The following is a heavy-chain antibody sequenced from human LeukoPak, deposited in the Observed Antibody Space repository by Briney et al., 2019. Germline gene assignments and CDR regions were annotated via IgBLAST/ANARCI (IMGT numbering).Heavy chain of an antibody. Sequence: PGGSLRLSCAASGFTFTSYWMTWVRQTPGTGLEWVANIKQDGSQIFYVDSVKGRFTISRDSAKSSVYLQMNNVRAEDTAVYHCARIGYSSSSFDFWGQGTLVTVSS. J-gene: IGHJ4*02. CDR1: GFTFTSYW. CDR3: ARIGYSSSSFDF. V-gene: IGHV3-7*01. CDR2: IKQDGSQI. D-gene: IGHD6-6*01.